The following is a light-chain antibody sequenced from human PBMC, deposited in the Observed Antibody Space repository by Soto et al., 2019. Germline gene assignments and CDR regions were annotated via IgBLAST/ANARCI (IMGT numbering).Light chain of an antibody. V-gene: IGLV3-21*04. J-gene: IGLJ2*01. CDR3: QVWDSSSDHVV. CDR1: NIGSKS. CDR2: YDN. Sequence: YELTQPPSVSVAPGKTARITCGGNNIGSKSVHWYQQKPGQAPVLVIYYDNDRPSGIPERFSGSNSGNTATLTISRVEAGDEADYYCQVWDSSSDHVVFGGGTKLTVL.